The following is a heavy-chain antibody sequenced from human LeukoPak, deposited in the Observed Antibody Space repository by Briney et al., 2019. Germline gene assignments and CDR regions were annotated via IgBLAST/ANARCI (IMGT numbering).Heavy chain of an antibody. J-gene: IGHJ4*02. CDR1: GCTFTGYY. CDR3: ARAYYGSGSPPGY. V-gene: IGHV1-2*02. CDR2: INPNSGGT. D-gene: IGHD3-10*01. Sequence: GASVKVSCKASGCTFTGYYMHWVRQAPGQGLEWMGWINPNSGGTNYAQKFQGRVTMTRDTSISTAYMELSRLRSDDTAVYYCARAYYGSGSPPGYWGQGTLVTVSS.